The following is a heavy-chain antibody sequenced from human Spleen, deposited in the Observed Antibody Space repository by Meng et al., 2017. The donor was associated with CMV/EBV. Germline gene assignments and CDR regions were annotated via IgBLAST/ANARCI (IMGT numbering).Heavy chain of an antibody. CDR3: ARDLNLGKVVYYYYGMDV. D-gene: IGHD2-15*01. CDR2: ISNSSSYI. V-gene: IGHV3-21*01. Sequence: LSLTCAASGFTFSSYSMNWVRQAPGKGLEWVSSISNSSSYIYYADSVKGRFTISRDNAKNSLYLQMNSLRAEDTAVYYCARDLNLGKVVYYYYGMDVWGQGTTVTVSS. J-gene: IGHJ6*02. CDR1: GFTFSSYS.